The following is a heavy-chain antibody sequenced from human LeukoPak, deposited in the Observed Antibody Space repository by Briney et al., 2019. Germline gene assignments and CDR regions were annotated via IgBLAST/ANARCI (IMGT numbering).Heavy chain of an antibody. V-gene: IGHV4-59*01. CDR3: ARDKAPGDY. CDR1: GGSIIPYY. CDR2: IYYSGSA. D-gene: IGHD1-14*01. J-gene: IGHJ4*02. Sequence: SETLSLTCTVSGGSIIPYYWNWIRQPPGKGLEWIGYIYYSGSADYNPALKSRVTMSVDTSKNQFSLKLSSVTAADTAVYFCARDKAPGDYWGQGTLVTASS.